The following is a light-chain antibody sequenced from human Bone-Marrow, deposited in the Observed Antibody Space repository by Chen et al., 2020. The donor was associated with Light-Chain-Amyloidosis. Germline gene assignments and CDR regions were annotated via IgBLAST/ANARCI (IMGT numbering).Light chain of an antibody. Sequence: EIVLTQSPPTLSLSPGERATLSCRASQSVSYYLAWYQQKPGQAPRLLIYDTSNRATGIPARFSGSGSGTDFTLTISSLEPEDFAVYYCQQRKNWPPITFGGGTQVEI. V-gene: IGKV3-11*01. J-gene: IGKJ4*01. CDR3: QQRKNWPPIT. CDR1: QSVSYY. CDR2: DTS.